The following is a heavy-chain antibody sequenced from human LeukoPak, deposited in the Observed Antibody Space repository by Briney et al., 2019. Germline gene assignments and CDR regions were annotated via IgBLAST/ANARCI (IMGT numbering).Heavy chain of an antibody. Sequence: GGSLRLSCVVSGLPVSSNYMSWVRQAPGKGLEWVSVIYSGGTTNYADSVKGRFIVYRDNSKNTLYLQMNSLRAEDTAVYYCASKVTTGYWGQGALVTVSS. CDR2: IYSGGTT. V-gene: IGHV3-66*01. D-gene: IGHD4-17*01. J-gene: IGHJ4*02. CDR3: ASKVTTGY. CDR1: GLPVSSNY.